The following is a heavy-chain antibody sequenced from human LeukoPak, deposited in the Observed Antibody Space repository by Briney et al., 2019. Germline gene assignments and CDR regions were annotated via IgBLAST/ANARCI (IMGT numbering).Heavy chain of an antibody. CDR1: GFTFSSYA. CDR2: ISGSGGST. D-gene: IGHD3-16*02. J-gene: IGHJ4*02. CDR3: AKVQGKDCDYVWGSYRYHPFDY. Sequence: GGSLRLSCAASGFTFSSYAMSWVRQAPGKGLEWVSAISGSGGSTYYADSVKGRFTISRDNSKNTLYLQMNSLRAEDTAVYYCAKVQGKDCDYVWGSYRYHPFDYWGQGTLVTVSS. V-gene: IGHV3-23*01.